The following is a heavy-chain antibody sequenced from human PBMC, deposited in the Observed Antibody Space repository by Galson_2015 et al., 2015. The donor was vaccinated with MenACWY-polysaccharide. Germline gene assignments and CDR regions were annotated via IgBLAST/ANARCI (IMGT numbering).Heavy chain of an antibody. CDR2: VNHSGNT. CDR1: GGSFSDYY. D-gene: IGHD3-3*01. CDR3: ARGDFWSGSPWDF. J-gene: IGHJ4*02. Sequence: ETLSLTCAVNGGSFSDYYWTWIRQAPGMRPEWIGEVNHSGNTNYTPSLKSRVTISVDTSKHQFSLKLTSVTVADTAVYYCARGDFWSGSPWDFWGQGTLVTVSS. V-gene: IGHV4-34*01.